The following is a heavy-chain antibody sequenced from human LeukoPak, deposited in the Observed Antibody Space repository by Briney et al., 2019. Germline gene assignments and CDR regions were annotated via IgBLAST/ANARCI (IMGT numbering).Heavy chain of an antibody. CDR2: IYYSGST. D-gene: IGHD1-26*01. J-gene: IGHJ4*02. CDR1: GGSISSYY. V-gene: IGHV4-59*08. CDR3: ARNPDSGSYYDIPYYFDY. Sequence: PSETLSLTCTVSGGSISSYYWSWLRQPPGKGLEWIGYIYYSGSTNYNPSLKSRVTISVDTSKNQFSLKLSSVTAADTAVYCCARNPDSGSYYDIPYYFDYWGQGTLVTVSS.